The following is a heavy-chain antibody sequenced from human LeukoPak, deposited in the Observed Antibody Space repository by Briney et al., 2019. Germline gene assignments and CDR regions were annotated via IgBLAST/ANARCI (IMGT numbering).Heavy chain of an antibody. CDR2: ITAYNDNT. Sequence: ASVKVSCKASGYTFTSYGISWVRQAPGQGLEWMGWITAYNDNTNYAQKLQGRVTMTTDTSTSTAYLDLSSLRSDDTAVYYCARDGDYGTGSYYRGCIDSWGQGTPVTVSP. CDR1: GYTFTSYG. D-gene: IGHD3-10*01. V-gene: IGHV1-18*01. J-gene: IGHJ4*02. CDR3: ARDGDYGTGSYYRGCIDS.